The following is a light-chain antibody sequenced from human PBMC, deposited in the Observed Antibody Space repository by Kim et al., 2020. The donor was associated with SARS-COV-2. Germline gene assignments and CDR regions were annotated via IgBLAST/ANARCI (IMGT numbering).Light chain of an antibody. CDR1: KLGDKY. CDR3: QAWDSTTVI. CDR2: EDT. J-gene: IGLJ2*01. Sequence: SYELTQPPSVSVSPGQTASISCSGDKLGDKYACWYQQRPGQSPVLVIYEDTGRPSGIPERFSASTSGNTATLTISGTQAMDEADYYCQAWDSTTVIFGGGTKLTVL. V-gene: IGLV3-1*01.